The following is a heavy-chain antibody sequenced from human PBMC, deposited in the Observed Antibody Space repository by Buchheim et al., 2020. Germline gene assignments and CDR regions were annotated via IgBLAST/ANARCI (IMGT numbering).Heavy chain of an antibody. CDR2: ISSDGNKK. J-gene: IGHJ4*02. CDR3: ATVALGSSAWYSPWFDN. D-gene: IGHD6-13*01. V-gene: IGHV3-30*03. Sequence: VQLVESGGGLVQPGTSLRLSCAASGFTFSSSGMDWVRQAPGKGLEWMAVISSDGNKKYYADSVKGRFTISRDNSNNMLYLQMNSLRPEDTAIYYCATVALGSSAWYSPWFDNWGQGTL. CDR1: GFTFSSSG.